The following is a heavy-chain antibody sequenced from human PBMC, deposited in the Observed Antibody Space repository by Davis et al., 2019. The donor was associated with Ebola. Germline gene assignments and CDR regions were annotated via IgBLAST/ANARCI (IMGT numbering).Heavy chain of an antibody. V-gene: IGHV1-46*01. Sequence: AASVKVSCKASGYTFTNYYMHWVRQAPGQGLEWMGMINPNDGRTIYAQKFQGRVTVTRDTSTTTVYMDLSSLRSEDTAVYYCAREGGLVRGVVITWKNGMDVWGQGTTVTVSS. CDR3: AREGGLVRGVVITWKNGMDV. D-gene: IGHD3-10*01. CDR1: GYTFTNYY. CDR2: INPNDGRT. J-gene: IGHJ6*02.